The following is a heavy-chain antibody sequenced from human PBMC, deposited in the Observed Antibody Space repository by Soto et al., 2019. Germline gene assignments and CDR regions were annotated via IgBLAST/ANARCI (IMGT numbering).Heavy chain of an antibody. CDR1: GDSVSSNSAA. Sequence: QTLSLTCAISGDSVSSNSAAWNWIRQSPSRGLEWLGRTYYRSKWYNDYAVSVKSRITINPDTSKNQFSLQLNSVTPEDTAVYYCARDVEQLVPYYYYGMDVWGQGTTVTVSS. V-gene: IGHV6-1*01. CDR3: ARDVEQLVPYYYYGMDV. D-gene: IGHD6-6*01. J-gene: IGHJ6*02. CDR2: TYYRSKWYN.